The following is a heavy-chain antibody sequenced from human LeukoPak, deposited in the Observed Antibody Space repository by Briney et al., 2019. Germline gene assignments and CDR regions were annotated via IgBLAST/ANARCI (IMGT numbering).Heavy chain of an antibody. Sequence: GGSLRLSCAASGFTFSDYYMSWIRQAPGKGLEWVSYISSSGSTIYYADSVKGRFTISRDNVKNSLYLQMNSLRAEDTAVYYCARARQLSGYYPYFDYWGQGTLVTVSS. CDR1: GFTFSDYY. J-gene: IGHJ4*02. D-gene: IGHD3-22*01. CDR2: ISSSGSTI. V-gene: IGHV3-11*01. CDR3: ARARQLSGYYPYFDY.